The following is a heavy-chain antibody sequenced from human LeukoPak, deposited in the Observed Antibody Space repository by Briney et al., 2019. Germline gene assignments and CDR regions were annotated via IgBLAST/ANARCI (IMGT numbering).Heavy chain of an antibody. V-gene: IGHV4-59*01. J-gene: IGHJ3*02. Sequence: PSETLSLTCTVSGGSISSYYWSWIRQPPGKGLEWIGYVYDTGSTHYNPSVKSRITISVDTSKNQFSLKLTSMTAADTAMYYCARWNGPFDIWGQGTMVTVSS. CDR2: VYDTGST. D-gene: IGHD1-1*01. CDR3: ARWNGPFDI. CDR1: GGSISSYY.